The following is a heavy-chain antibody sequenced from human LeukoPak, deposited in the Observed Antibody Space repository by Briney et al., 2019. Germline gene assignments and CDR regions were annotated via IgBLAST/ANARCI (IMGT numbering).Heavy chain of an antibody. J-gene: IGHJ3*02. V-gene: IGHV1-69*05. CDR1: GGTFSSYA. D-gene: IGHD6-13*01. CDR3: ASRSVSFSIAAAGDAFDI. CDR2: IIPIFGTA. Sequence: GASVKVSCKASGGTFSSYAISWVRQAPGQGLEWMGGIIPIFGTANYAQKFQGRVTITTDESTSTAYMELSSLRSEDTAVYYCASRSVSFSIAAAGDAFDIWGQGTMVTVSS.